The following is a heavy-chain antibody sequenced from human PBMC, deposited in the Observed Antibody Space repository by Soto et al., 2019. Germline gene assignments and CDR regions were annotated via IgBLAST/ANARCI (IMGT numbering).Heavy chain of an antibody. J-gene: IGHJ5*02. CDR3: ARVMILVESHPLVRFDP. D-gene: IGHD3-16*01. CDR2: INHRENS. Sequence: PSETLSLTCAVYGGSFSPHYWTWIRQAPGKGLEWIGEINHRENSVYNPSLKSRLTLSVDPSKNQFSLKLTSVTAADTAVYYCARVMILVESHPLVRFDPWSRGTLVTVSS. CDR1: GGSFSPHY. V-gene: IGHV4-34*01.